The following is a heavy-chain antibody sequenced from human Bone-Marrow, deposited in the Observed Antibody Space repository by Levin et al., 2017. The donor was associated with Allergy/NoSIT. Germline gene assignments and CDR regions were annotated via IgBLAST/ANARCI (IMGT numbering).Heavy chain of an antibody. V-gene: IGHV3-7*01. D-gene: IGHD6-19*01. CDR2: IKQDGSEK. J-gene: IGHJ4*02. CDR1: GFTFSSYW. Sequence: GGSLRLSCAASGFTFSSYWMSWVRQAPGKGLEWVANIKQDGSEKYYVDSVKGRFTISRDNAKNSLYLQMNSLRAEDTAVYYCARELVSYSSGWPLDYWGQGTLVTVSS. CDR3: ARELVSYSSGWPLDY.